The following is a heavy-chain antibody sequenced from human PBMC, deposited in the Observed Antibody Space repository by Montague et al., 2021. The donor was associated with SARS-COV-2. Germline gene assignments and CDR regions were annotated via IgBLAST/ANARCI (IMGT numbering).Heavy chain of an antibody. CDR1: GGSISSNY. CDR3: ARTRGYDPLFDF. CDR2: IYYSGST. J-gene: IGHJ4*02. D-gene: IGHD5-12*01. Sequence: SETLSLTCTVSGGSISSNYWSWIRQPPGKGLEWIGYIYYSGSTNYNPSLKSRVAISVDTSKKQFSLQLSSVTAADTAVYYCARTRGYDPLFDFWGQGPLVTVSS. V-gene: IGHV4-59*12.